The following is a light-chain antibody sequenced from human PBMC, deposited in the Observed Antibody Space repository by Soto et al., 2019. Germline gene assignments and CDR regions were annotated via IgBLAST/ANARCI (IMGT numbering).Light chain of an antibody. Sequence: EIVLTQSPATLSLSPGERATLSCRASQSIPTYLAWYQQKLGQAPRLLIYDASNRATGIPARFSGGGSGTDFTLTISSLEPEDFAVYYCQQRSYWPLTFGGGTKVEIK. CDR1: QSIPTY. V-gene: IGKV3-11*01. CDR2: DAS. J-gene: IGKJ4*01. CDR3: QQRSYWPLT.